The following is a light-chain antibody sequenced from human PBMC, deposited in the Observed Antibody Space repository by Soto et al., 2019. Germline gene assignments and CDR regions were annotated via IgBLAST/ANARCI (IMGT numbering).Light chain of an antibody. J-gene: IGKJ4*01. CDR1: QSISTY. Sequence: DIPMTQSPSSLSASIGDIITITCRASQSISTYLNWYQQKPGKAPKLLIYGASTLQNGVPSRFSGRGSATDYTLTISGLQPEDFATYYCQQNFITPPLTFGGGTKVEMK. CDR3: QQNFITPPLT. V-gene: IGKV1-39*01. CDR2: GAS.